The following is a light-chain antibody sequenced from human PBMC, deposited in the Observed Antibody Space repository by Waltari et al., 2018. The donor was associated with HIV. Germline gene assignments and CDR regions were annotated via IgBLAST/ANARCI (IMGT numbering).Light chain of an antibody. J-gene: IGLJ3*02. CDR2: KYD. Sequence: VLTQPPSVSGTPGQRVTISCSGSSSNIGSTTVNWYMQMPGMAPKLVIRKYDERPSGVPGRFSGSKSGTSASLAISGLQTDDEADYFCAAWDDWLRGWVFGGGTKLTVL. CDR3: AAWDDWLRGWV. V-gene: IGLV1-44*01. CDR1: SSNIGSTT.